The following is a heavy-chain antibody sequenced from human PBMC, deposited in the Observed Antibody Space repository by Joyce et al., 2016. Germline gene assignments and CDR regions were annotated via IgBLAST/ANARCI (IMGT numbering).Heavy chain of an antibody. CDR3: TADDSTRGGFELDY. CDR2: IKSDTSGGTT. D-gene: IGHD1-1*01. Sequence: EGKLVESGGGLVKPGGSLRLSCAASGFTFSPAWMGWVRQAPGKGLELVALIKSDTSGGTTDYTAPVKGRFAISRDDSKNTVYLQMNSLKTEDTGIYYCTADDSTRGGFELDYWGQGTLVTVSS. CDR1: GFTFSPAW. V-gene: IGHV3-15*01. J-gene: IGHJ4*02.